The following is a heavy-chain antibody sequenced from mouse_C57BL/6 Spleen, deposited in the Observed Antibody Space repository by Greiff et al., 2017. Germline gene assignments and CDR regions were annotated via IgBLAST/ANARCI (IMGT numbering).Heavy chain of an antibody. CDR1: GYTFTSYW. D-gene: IGHD1-1*01. CDR2: IDPSDSYT. J-gene: IGHJ2*01. V-gene: IGHV1-69*01. Sequence: VQLQQPGAELVMPGASVKLSCKASGYTFTSYWMHWVKQRPGQGLEWIGEIDPSDSYTNYNEKFKSKATLTVDKSSSTAYMQLSSLTSEDSAVYYCASGNYGSSGDYWGQGTTLTVSS. CDR3: ASGNYGSSGDY.